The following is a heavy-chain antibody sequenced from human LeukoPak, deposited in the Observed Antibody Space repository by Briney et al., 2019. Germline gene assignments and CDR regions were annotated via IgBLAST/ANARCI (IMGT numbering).Heavy chain of an antibody. D-gene: IGHD3-22*01. CDR3: ARQGRVYYYDSSGYYSPRTYFDL. CDR1: GGSISSYY. V-gene: IGHV4-59*08. J-gene: IGHJ2*01. Sequence: SETLSLTCTVSGGSISSYYWSWIRQPPGKGLEWIGYIYYSGGTNYNPSLKSRVTISVDTSKNQFSLKLSSVTAADTAVYYCARQGRVYYYDSSGYYSPRTYFDLWGRGTLVTVSS. CDR2: IYYSGGT.